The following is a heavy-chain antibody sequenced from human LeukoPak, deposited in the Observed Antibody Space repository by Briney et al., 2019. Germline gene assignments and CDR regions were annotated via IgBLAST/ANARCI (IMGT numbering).Heavy chain of an antibody. CDR3: ARRAGAYSHPYDY. J-gene: IGHJ4*02. Sequence: GGSLRLSCTVSGFTVSGNSMSWVRQAPGKGLEWVSFIYSDNTHYSDSVKGRFTISRDNSKNTLYLQMNSLRAEDTAVYYCARRAGAYSHPYDYWGQGTLVTVSS. CDR2: IYSDNT. D-gene: IGHD4/OR15-4a*01. V-gene: IGHV3-53*01. CDR1: GFTVSGNS.